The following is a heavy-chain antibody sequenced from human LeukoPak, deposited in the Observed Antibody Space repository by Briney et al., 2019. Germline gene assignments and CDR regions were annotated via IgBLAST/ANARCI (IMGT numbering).Heavy chain of an antibody. V-gene: IGHV1-18*01. Sequence: GASVKVSCKASGYTFTSYGISWVRQAPGQGLEWMGWISAYNGNTNYAQKLQGRVTMTTDTSTSTAYMELRSLRSDDTAVYYCAGADRGWLQPEAHLFDYWGQGTLVTVSS. D-gene: IGHD5-24*01. CDR3: AGADRGWLQPEAHLFDY. CDR1: GYTFTSYG. J-gene: IGHJ4*02. CDR2: ISAYNGNT.